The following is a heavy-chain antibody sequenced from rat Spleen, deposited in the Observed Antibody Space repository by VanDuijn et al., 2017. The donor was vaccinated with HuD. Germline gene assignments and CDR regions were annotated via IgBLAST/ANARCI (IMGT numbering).Heavy chain of an antibody. CDR2: LSYSGST. CDR1: GDFTIRNH. J-gene: IGHJ4*01. Sequence: EAQLQESGPGRVKPPQSLSLTCSVIGDFTIRNHWGWIRKFPENKMEWMGYLSYSGSTAYNPSLKSRISINRDTSKNQFFLQLTSVTTEDTATYYCARSFSYVMDAWGQGASVTVSS. CDR3: ARSFSYVMDA. V-gene: IGHV3-1*01.